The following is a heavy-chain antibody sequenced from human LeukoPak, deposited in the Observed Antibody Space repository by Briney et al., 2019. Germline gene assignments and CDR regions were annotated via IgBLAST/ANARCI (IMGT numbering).Heavy chain of an antibody. CDR2: ISDIGSI. J-gene: IGHJ4*02. D-gene: IGHD2/OR15-2a*01. V-gene: IGHV4-59*08. CDR1: GGSVSSYY. Sequence: SETLSLTCAVSGGSVSSYYWSWIRQPPGKGLEWIAYISDIGSINYNPSLKSRVTISLDTSKNQFSLKLSSVTAADTAVYYCAGHHPRNTVDFWGQGTLVTVSS. CDR3: AGHHPRNTVDF.